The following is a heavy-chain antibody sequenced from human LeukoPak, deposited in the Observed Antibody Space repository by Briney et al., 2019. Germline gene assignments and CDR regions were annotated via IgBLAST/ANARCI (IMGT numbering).Heavy chain of an antibody. CDR3: ARLRGNDILTGYYSYGMDV. CDR1: GYTFTSYG. D-gene: IGHD3-9*01. J-gene: IGHJ6*02. CDR2: ISAYNGNT. V-gene: IGHV1-18*01. Sequence: ASVKVSCKASGYTFTSYGISWVRQAPGQGLEWMGWISAYNGNTNYAQKLQGRVTMTTDTSTSTAYMELRSLRSDDTAVYYCARLRGNDILTGYYSYGMDVWGQGTTVTVSS.